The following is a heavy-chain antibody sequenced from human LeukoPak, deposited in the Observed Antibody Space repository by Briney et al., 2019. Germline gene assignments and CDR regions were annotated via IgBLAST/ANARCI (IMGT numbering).Heavy chain of an antibody. Sequence: ASVKVSCKASGYTFTSYYMHWVRQAPGQGLEWMGIINPSGGSTSYAQKFQGRVTMTRDMSTSTDYMELSSLRSEDTAVYYCASPYDSSGTRGAFDTWGQGTMVTVSS. D-gene: IGHD3-22*01. V-gene: IGHV1-46*01. CDR3: ASPYDSSGTRGAFDT. J-gene: IGHJ3*02. CDR2: INPSGGST. CDR1: GYTFTSYY.